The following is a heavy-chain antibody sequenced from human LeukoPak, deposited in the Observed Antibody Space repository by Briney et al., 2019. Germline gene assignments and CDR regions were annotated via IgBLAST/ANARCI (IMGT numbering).Heavy chain of an antibody. CDR3: AGNSGYDLYYFDY. V-gene: IGHV1-2*02. J-gene: IGHJ4*02. CDR2: INPNCGGT. D-gene: IGHD5-12*01. CDR1: GYTFTGYY. Sequence: ASVKVSCKASGYTFTGYYMHWVRQAPGQGLEWMGWINPNCGGTNYAQKFQGRVTMTRDTSISTAYMELSSLRSEDTAVYYCAGNSGYDLYYFDYWGQGTLVTVSS.